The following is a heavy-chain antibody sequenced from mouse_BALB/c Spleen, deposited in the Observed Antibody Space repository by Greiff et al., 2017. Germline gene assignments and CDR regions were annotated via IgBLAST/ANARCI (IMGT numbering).Heavy chain of an antibody. D-gene: IGHD2-4*01. J-gene: IGHJ3*01. CDR3: ARGREITRGCAY. V-gene: IGHV5-6-5*01. CDR2: ISSGGST. CDR1: GFTFSSYA. Sequence: EVMLVESGGGLVKPGGSLKLSCAASGFTFSSYAMSWVRQTPEKRLEWVASISSGGSTYYPDSVKGRFTISRDNARNILYLQMSSLRSEDTAMYYCARGREITRGCAYWGQGTLVTVSA.